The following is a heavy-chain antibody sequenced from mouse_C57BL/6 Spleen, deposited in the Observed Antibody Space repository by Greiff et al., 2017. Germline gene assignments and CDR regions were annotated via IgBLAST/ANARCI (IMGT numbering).Heavy chain of an antibody. Sequence: EVKLMESGPGLVKPSQSLSLTCSVTGYSITSGYYWNWIRQFPGNILEWMGYIRYDGSNNYNPTLKNRISITRDTSKNQFFLKLNSVTTEDAATYYCARDTTVVAPGFAYWGQGTLVTVSA. J-gene: IGHJ3*01. D-gene: IGHD1-1*01. CDR1: GYSITSGYY. V-gene: IGHV3-6*01. CDR3: ARDTTVVAPGFAY. CDR2: IRYDGSN.